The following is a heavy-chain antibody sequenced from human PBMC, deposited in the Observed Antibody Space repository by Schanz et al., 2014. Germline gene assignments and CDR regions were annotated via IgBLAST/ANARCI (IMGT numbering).Heavy chain of an antibody. D-gene: IGHD1-1*01. J-gene: IGHJ6*01. Sequence: EVQLLASGGGLVQPGGSLRISCAASGFIFRSYTMNWVRQAPGKGLEWVSGIGGSGDSTHYADSVKGRFIISRDNSKNTLYLQMKSLRVEDTAVYYCVKDPEKYNWNDVEGMDVWGPGTTVTVSS. CDR2: IGGSGDST. CDR3: VKDPEKYNWNDVEGMDV. V-gene: IGHV3-23*01. CDR1: GFIFRSYT.